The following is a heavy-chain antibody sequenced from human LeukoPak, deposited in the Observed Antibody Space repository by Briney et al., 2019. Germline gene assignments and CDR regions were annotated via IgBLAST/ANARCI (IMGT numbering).Heavy chain of an antibody. CDR1: GGTFSSYA. CDR2: IIPIFDTA. J-gene: IGHJ4*02. CDR3: ARSSRYSYGLEY. D-gene: IGHD5-18*01. V-gene: IGHV1-69*01. Sequence: SVKVSCKASGGTFSSYAISWVRQAPGQGLEWMGGIIPIFDTANYAQKFQGRVTITADESTSTAYMELSSLRSEDTAVYYCARSSRYSYGLEYWGQGTLVTVSS.